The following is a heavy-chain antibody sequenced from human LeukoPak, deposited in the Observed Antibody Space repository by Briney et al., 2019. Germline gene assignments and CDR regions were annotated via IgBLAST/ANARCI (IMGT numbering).Heavy chain of an antibody. J-gene: IGHJ4*02. D-gene: IGHD3-16*01. CDR1: GGSFSGYY. CDR3: ARERPLGAADY. V-gene: IGHV4-34*01. Sequence: SETLSLTCAVYGGSFSGYYWSWIRQPPGKGLEWIGEINHSGSTNYNPSLKSRVTISVDTSKNQFSLKLSSVTAADTAVYYCARERPLGAADYWGQGTLVTVSS. CDR2: INHSGST.